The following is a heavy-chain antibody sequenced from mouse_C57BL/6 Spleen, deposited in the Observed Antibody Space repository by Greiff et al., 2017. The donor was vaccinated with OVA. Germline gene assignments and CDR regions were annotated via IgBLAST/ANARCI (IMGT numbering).Heavy chain of an antibody. J-gene: IGHJ3*01. CDR3: ARRASYYSNWFAY. Sequence: SGPGILQSSQTLSLTCSFSGFSLSTSGMGVSWIRQPSGKGLEWLAHIYWDGDKRDNPSLKSRLTISKDTSRNQVFLKITSVDTADTATYYCARRASYYSNWFAYWGQGTLVTVSA. D-gene: IGHD2-5*01. CDR1: GFSLSTSGMG. CDR2: IYWDGDK. V-gene: IGHV8-12*01.